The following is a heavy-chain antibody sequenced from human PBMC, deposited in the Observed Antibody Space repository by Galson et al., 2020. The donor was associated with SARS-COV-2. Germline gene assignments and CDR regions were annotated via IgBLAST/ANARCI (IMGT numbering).Heavy chain of an antibody. Sequence: GGSLRLSCAASGFIFDDYVMHWVRQAPGKGLEWVARISWNGGKIDYADSVKGRFTISRDNAKNSLYLQMNSLRPEDTALYYCAKDSFCSATNCQGGFDHWGQGTLVTVSS. J-gene: IGHJ4*02. CDR1: GFIFDDYV. CDR2: ISWNGGKI. CDR3: AKDSFCSATNCQGGFDH. D-gene: IGHD2-15*01. V-gene: IGHV3-9*01.